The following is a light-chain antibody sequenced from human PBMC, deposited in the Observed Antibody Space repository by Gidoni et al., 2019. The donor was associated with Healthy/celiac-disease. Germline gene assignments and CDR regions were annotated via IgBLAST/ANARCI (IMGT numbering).Light chain of an antibody. V-gene: IGKV1-5*03. Sequence: DIQMTQSPSTLSASVGDRVTITCRASQSISSWLAWYQQKPGKAPKLLIYKASSLESGVPSRFSGSGSGTEFTLTISSLQPDDFATYYCQQYNSYDYTFXQXTKLEIK. CDR1: QSISSW. J-gene: IGKJ2*01. CDR3: QQYNSYDYT. CDR2: KAS.